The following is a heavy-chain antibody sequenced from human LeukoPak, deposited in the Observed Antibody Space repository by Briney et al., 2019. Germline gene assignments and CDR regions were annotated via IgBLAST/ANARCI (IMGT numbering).Heavy chain of an antibody. V-gene: IGHV4-39*07. CDR3: ARMPDILTGLDS. CDR2: IYYSGST. CDR1: GGSISSDSYY. D-gene: IGHD3-9*01. J-gene: IGHJ4*02. Sequence: SETLSLTCTVSGGSISSDSYYWGWIRQPPGKGLEWIGTIYYSGSTNYNPSLKSRVTISLDTSKNQFSLKLSSVTTADTAVYYCARMPDILTGLDSWGQGTLVTVSS.